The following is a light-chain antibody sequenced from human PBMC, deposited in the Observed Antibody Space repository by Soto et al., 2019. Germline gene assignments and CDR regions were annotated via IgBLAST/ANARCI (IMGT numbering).Light chain of an antibody. CDR3: EQYNSYPLT. J-gene: IGKJ4*01. CDR1: QSISSW. V-gene: IGKV1-5*01. Sequence: DIQMTQSPSTLSASVGDRVTITCRASQSISSWLAWYQQKPGKAPKLLIYDASSLESGVPSRFSGSGSRTEVARTSSRLKPDDFATYFCEQYNSYPLTFGGGTKVDIK. CDR2: DAS.